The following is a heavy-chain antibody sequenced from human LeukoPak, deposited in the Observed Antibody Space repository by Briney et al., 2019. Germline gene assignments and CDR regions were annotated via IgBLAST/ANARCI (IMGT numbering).Heavy chain of an antibody. V-gene: IGHV4-39*07. Sequence: ASETLSLTCTVSGGSISSSSYYWGWIRQPPGKGLEWIGRIYYSGSTYYNPSLKSRVTISVDTSKNQFSLKLSSVTAADTAVYYCASGLGYCSSTACLVWFDPWGQGTLVTVSS. J-gene: IGHJ5*02. CDR3: ASGLGYCSSTACLVWFDP. D-gene: IGHD2-2*01. CDR1: GGSISSSSYY. CDR2: IYYSGST.